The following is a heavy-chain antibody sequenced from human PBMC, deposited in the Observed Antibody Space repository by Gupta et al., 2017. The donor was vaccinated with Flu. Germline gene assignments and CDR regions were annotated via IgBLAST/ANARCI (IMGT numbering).Heavy chain of an antibody. V-gene: IGHV3-21*01. D-gene: IGHD6-19*01. CDR1: GFTFSSYS. CDR3: AREGRVGSGWYNPLDY. J-gene: IGHJ4*02. Sequence: EVQLVESGGGLVTPGGSLRLSCAASGFTFSSYSMNWVRQAPGKGLEWVSSISSSSSYIYYADSVKGRFTISRDNAKNSLYLQMNSLRAEDTAVYYCAREGRVGSGWYNPLDYWGQGTLVTVSS. CDR2: ISSSSSYI.